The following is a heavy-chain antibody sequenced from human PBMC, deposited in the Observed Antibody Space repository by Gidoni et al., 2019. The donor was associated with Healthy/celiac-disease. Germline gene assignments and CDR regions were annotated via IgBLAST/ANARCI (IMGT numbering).Heavy chain of an antibody. D-gene: IGHD3-10*01. V-gene: IGHV3-48*02. CDR2: ISSSSSTI. Sequence: EVQLVESGGGLVQPGGSLRLSCAASGFTFSSYSMNWVRQAPGKGLEWVSYISSSSSTIYYADSVKGRFTISRDNAKNSLYLQMNSLRDEDTAVYYCARDGWFGELLNPFDYWGQGTLVTVSS. CDR1: GFTFSSYS. CDR3: ARDGWFGELLNPFDY. J-gene: IGHJ4*02.